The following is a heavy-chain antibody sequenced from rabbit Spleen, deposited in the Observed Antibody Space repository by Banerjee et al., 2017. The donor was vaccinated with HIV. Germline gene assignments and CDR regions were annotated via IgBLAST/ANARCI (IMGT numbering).Heavy chain of an antibody. CDR2: IYSGDT. V-gene: IGHV1S45*01. CDR1: GFSFNNYY. Sequence: QEQLEESGGDLVKPEGSLTLTCTASGFSFNNYYISWVRQAPGKGLEWIACIYSGDTRYATWAKGRFTISKASSTTVTLQLNSLTAADTATYFCARGGGLWGPGTLVTVS. CDR3: ARGGGL. J-gene: IGHJ4*01.